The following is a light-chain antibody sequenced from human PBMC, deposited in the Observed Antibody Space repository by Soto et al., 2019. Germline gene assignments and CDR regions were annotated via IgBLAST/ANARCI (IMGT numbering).Light chain of an antibody. J-gene: IGKJ5*01. Sequence: IQLTQSPSSLSAFVGDRVTITCRASQGISNLLAWYQQKPGKAPKVLIYAASTLQSGVPSGFSGSGSGTEFSLTITGLQPEDFVTYYCQYLNGAPTITFGQGTRLEIK. V-gene: IGKV1-9*01. CDR3: QYLNGAPTIT. CDR1: QGISNL. CDR2: AAS.